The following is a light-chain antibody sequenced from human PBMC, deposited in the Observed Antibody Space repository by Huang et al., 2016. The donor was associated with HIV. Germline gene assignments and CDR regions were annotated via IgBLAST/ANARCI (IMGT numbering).Light chain of an antibody. V-gene: IGKV1-12*01. J-gene: IGKJ5*01. Sequence: DIQMTQSPSFVSASVGDRVTINFRASQGISSWLAGYQQKPGKAPKLLIYAASSLQSGVPTRFSGSGSGTDFTLTISDLQPDDFATYFCQQANSFPLITFGQGTRLDIK. CDR2: AAS. CDR1: QGISSW. CDR3: QQANSFPLIT.